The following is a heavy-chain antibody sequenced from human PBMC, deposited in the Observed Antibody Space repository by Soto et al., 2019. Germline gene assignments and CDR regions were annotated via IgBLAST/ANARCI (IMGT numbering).Heavy chain of an antibody. V-gene: IGHV4-4*02. J-gene: IGHJ5*02. Sequence: SETLSLTCAVSGGSISSSNGWSWVRQPPGKGLEWIGEIYHSGSTNYNPSLKSRVTISVDKSKNQFSLKLSSVTAADTAVYYCARHARGDFWSGSNWFDPWGQGTLVTVSS. CDR3: ARHARGDFWSGSNWFDP. CDR2: IYHSGST. CDR1: GGSISSSNG. D-gene: IGHD3-3*01.